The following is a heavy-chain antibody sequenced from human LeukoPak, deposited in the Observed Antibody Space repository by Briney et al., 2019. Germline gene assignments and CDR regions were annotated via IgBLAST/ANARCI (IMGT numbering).Heavy chain of an antibody. J-gene: IGHJ6*02. D-gene: IGHD3-22*01. V-gene: IGHV4-59*08. CDR3: ARGNRYYYDSSGPSDV. CDR2: IYYSGST. Sequence: SETLSLTCTVSGGSISSYYWSWIRQPPGKGLEWIGYIYYSGSTSYNPSLKSRVTISVDTSKNQFSLKLSSVTAADTAVYYCARGNRYYYDSSGPSDVWGQGTTVTVSS. CDR1: GGSISSYY.